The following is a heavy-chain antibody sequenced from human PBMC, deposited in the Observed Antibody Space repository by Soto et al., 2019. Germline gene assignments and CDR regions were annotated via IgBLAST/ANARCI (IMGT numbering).Heavy chain of an antibody. CDR3: ANGYEVVLPAATLFDY. CDR1: GFTFSSYA. J-gene: IGHJ4*02. V-gene: IGHV3-23*01. CDR2: ISGSGGST. D-gene: IGHD2-2*01. Sequence: EVQLLESGGGLVQPGGSLRLSCAASGFTFSSYAMSWVRQAPGNGLEWVSAISGSGGSTYYADSVKGRFTISRDNSKNTLYLQMNSLRAEDTAVYYWANGYEVVLPAATLFDYWGQGTLVTVSS.